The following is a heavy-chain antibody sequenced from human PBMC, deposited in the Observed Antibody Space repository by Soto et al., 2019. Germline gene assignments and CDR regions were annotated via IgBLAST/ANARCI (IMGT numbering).Heavy chain of an antibody. Sequence: PSQTLSLTCAISGDSVSSNSAAWNWIRQSPSRGLEWLGRTYYRSKWYNDYAVSVKSRITINPDTSKNQFSLQLNSVTPGDTAVYYCARDPGITGTTYYYYYGMDVWGQGTTVTVSS. CDR1: GDSVSSNSAA. V-gene: IGHV6-1*01. D-gene: IGHD1-20*01. CDR2: TYYRSKWYN. CDR3: ARDPGITGTTYYYYYGMDV. J-gene: IGHJ6*02.